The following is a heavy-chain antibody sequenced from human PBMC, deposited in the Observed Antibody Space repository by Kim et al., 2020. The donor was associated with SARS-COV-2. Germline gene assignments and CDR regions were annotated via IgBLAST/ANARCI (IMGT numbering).Heavy chain of an antibody. D-gene: IGHD6-19*01. CDR1: GFTFSGST. Sequence: GGSLRLSCAASGFTFSGSTMHWVRQASGKGLEWVGRIRSKANSYATASAASVKNRFSISRDDSKNTAYLQMNSLKTEDTAGYYCTRVNPIAGGWYDAFD. CDR3: TRVNPIAGGWYDAFD. V-gene: IGHV3-73*01. J-gene: IGHJ3*02. CDR2: IRSKANSYAT.